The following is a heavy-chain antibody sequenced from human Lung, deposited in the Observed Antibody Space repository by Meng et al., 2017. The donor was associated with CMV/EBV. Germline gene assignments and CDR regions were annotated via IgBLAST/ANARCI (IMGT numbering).Heavy chain of an antibody. Sequence: SCAASGFPFSDYAMSWVRQAPGKGLEWVSVFYRSGNSPDYADSVKGRFTISRDNSKNTLYLQMSSLRAEDTAVYYCARQTDDVVSYDFWGQGTLVTVSS. V-gene: IGHV3-23*03. CDR1: GFPFSDYA. D-gene: IGHD1-14*01. CDR2: FYRSGNSP. CDR3: ARQTDDVVSYDF. J-gene: IGHJ4*02.